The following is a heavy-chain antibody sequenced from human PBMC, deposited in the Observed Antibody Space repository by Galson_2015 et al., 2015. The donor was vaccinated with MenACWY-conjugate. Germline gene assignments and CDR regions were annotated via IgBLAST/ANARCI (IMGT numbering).Heavy chain of an antibody. CDR1: AFSVGSNY. D-gene: IGHD6-6*01. Sequence: SLRLSCATSAFSVGSNYMSWVRQAPGKGLEWVSIIYSGGDTYYADSVKGRFTISRDNSKNTLYLQMNYLGAEDTAVYYCARVGGSSLAPFDYWGQGTLVTVSS. CDR2: IYSGGDT. CDR3: ARVGGSSLAPFDY. J-gene: IGHJ4*02. V-gene: IGHV3-53*01.